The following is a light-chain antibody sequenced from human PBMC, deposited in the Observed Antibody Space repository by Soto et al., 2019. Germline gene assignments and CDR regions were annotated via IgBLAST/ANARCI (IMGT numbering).Light chain of an antibody. CDR1: QDINNW. J-gene: IGKJ4*01. V-gene: IGKV1D-12*01. CDR3: QQANSFPLP. CDR2: TTS. Sequence: DIQMTQSPSSVSASVGDRVTITCRASQDINNWLAWYQQKPGKAPKLLIYTTSSLQSGDPSRFSASGSGTDFTLTISRLQPEDFATYYCQQANSFPLPFGGGTKVEI.